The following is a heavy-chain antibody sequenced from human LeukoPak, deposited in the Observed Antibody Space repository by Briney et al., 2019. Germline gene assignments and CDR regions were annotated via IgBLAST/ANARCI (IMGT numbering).Heavy chain of an antibody. CDR3: AKDVYSGYDSVFDY. CDR1: GFTFSSYS. V-gene: IGHV3-21*04. D-gene: IGHD5-12*01. CDR2: ISSGSSYI. J-gene: IGHJ4*02. Sequence: GGSLRLSCAASGFTFSSYSMNWVRQAPGKGLEWVSSISSGSSYIYYADSVKGRFTISRDNSKNTLYLQMNSLRAEDTAVYYCAKDVYSGYDSVFDYWGQGTLVTVSS.